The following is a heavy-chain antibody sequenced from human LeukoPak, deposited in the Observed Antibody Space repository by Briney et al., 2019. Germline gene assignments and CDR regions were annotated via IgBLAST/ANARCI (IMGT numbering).Heavy chain of an antibody. CDR3: ARGADALATYYYYYYMDV. CDR1: GFTFSSYS. V-gene: IGHV3-21*01. D-gene: IGHD3-16*01. CDR2: ISSSSSYI. J-gene: IGHJ6*03. Sequence: PGGSLRLSCAASGFTFSSYSMNWVRQAPGKGLEWVSSISSSSSYIYYADSVKGRFTISRDNAKNSLYLQMNSLRAEDTAVYYCARGADALATYYYYYYMDVWGKGTTVTVSS.